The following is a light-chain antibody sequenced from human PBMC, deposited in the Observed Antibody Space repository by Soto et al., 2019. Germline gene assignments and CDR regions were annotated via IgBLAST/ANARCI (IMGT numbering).Light chain of an antibody. J-gene: IGKJ5*01. CDR2: GAS. Sequence: EIVMTESKDTLSVSPGERSTLSCMASQSVSSNLAWYQQKPGQAPRLLIYGASTRATGIPARFSGSGSGTEFTLTISSLQSEDFAVYYCQQYNNVPPITFGQGTRLEI. CDR3: QQYNNVPPIT. CDR1: QSVSSN. V-gene: IGKV3-15*01.